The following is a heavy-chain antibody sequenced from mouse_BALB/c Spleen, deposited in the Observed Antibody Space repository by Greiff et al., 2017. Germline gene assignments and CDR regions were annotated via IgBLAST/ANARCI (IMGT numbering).Heavy chain of an antibody. Sequence: LQQPGSELVRPGASVKLSCKASGYTFTSYWMHWVKQRHGQGLEWIGNIYPGSGSTNYDEKFKSKGTLTVDTSSSTAYMHLSSLTSEDSAVYYCTRSYGSAMDYWGQGTSVTVSS. J-gene: IGHJ4*01. CDR2: IYPGSGST. CDR3: TRSYGSAMDY. CDR1: GYTFTSYW. D-gene: IGHD1-1*01. V-gene: IGHV1S22*01.